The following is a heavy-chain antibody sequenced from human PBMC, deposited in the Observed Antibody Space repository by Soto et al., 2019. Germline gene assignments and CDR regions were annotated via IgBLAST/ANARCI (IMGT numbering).Heavy chain of an antibody. CDR2: IYPGDSDT. CDR3: ARSHSNYIDWFDP. D-gene: IGHD4-4*01. J-gene: IGHJ5*02. CDR1: GYSFTSYW. V-gene: IGHV5-51*01. Sequence: PGESLKISCKGSGYSFTSYWIGWMRQMPGKGLEWMGIIYPGDSDTRYSPSFQGQVTISADKSISTAYLQWSSLKASDTAMYYCARSHSNYIDWFDPWGQGTLVTVSS.